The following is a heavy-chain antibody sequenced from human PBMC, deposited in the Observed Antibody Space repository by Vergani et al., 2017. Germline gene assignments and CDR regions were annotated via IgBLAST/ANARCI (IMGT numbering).Heavy chain of an antibody. CDR1: DSSIMTNPY. CDR2: IHHSGDT. V-gene: IGHV4-38-2*01. D-gene: IGHD3-10*01. Sequence: QVQLQESGPGLVKPSETLTLTCDVSDSSIMTNPYWGWFRQSPGKGLEWIGCIHHSGDTHYNSSLKRRVSISIVSSSKFSLSLTSVTAADTAIYYCARHRGSVDFFPSSYFYGMDVWGHGTTVTVSS. J-gene: IGHJ6*02. CDR3: ARHRGSVDFFPSSYFYGMDV.